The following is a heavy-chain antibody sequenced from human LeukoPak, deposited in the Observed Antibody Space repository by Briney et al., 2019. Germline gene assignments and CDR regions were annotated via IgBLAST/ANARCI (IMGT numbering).Heavy chain of an antibody. CDR3: ARDPGARYSSGWYCLDY. V-gene: IGHV3-66*01. CDR1: GFTVSSNY. Sequence: GGSLRLSCAASGFTVSSNYVSWVRQAPGKGLEWVSVIYSGGNTYYADSVKGRFTISRDNSKNTLYLQMNSLRAEDTAVYYCARDPGARYSSGWYCLDYWGQGTLVTVSS. CDR2: IYSGGNT. J-gene: IGHJ4*02. D-gene: IGHD6-19*01.